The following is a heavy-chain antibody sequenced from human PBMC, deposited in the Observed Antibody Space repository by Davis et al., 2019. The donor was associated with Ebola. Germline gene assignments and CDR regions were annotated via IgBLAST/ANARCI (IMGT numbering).Heavy chain of an antibody. J-gene: IGHJ4*02. Sequence: GESLKISCAASGFTFISYWMNWVRQAPGKGLEWVANIKQDGSEKYYVDSVKGRFSISRDNAKNSLYLQMNGLRAEDTAVYYCAREVDGYNWNYFDYWGQGTLVTVSS. CDR3: AREVDGYNWNYFDY. V-gene: IGHV3-7*03. CDR1: GFTFISYW. CDR2: IKQDGSEK. D-gene: IGHD5-24*01.